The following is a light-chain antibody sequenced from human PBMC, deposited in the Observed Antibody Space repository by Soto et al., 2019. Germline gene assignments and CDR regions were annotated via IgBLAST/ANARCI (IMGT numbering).Light chain of an antibody. J-gene: IGKJ1*01. CDR3: LLYCARSPMT. Sequence: EVVLTQSPGTLSLSPGERATLSCWASETVATNLAWYQQKPGQAPRLLISGASTRAAGISDRFRGSGSGTEFTLTISCLRSEDSEMCSRLLYCARSPMTFVHGTKVDIK. V-gene: IGKV3-15*01. CDR2: GAS. CDR1: ETVATN.